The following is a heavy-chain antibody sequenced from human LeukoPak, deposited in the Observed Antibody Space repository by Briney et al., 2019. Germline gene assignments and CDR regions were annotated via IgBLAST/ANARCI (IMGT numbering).Heavy chain of an antibody. J-gene: IGHJ4*02. Sequence: NTSETLSLTCAVYGVSFSGYYWSWIRQPPGKGLEWIGEINHSGSTNYNPSLKSRVTISVDTSKNQFSLKLSSVTAADTAVYYCARQWLVFRSFDYWGQGTLVTVSS. CDR3: ARQWLVFRSFDY. CDR1: GVSFSGYY. V-gene: IGHV4-34*01. CDR2: INHSGST. D-gene: IGHD6-19*01.